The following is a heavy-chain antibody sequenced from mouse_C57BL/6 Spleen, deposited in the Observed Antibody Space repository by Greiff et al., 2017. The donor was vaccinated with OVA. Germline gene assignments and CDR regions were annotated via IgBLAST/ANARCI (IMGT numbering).Heavy chain of an antibody. J-gene: IGHJ4*01. D-gene: IGHD1-1*01. CDR1: GFNIKDYY. CDR2: IDPEDGDT. V-gene: IGHV14-1*01. Sequence: EVKLQESGAELVRPGASVKLSCTASGFNIKDYYMHWVKQRPEQGLEWIGRIDPEDGDTDYAPKFQGKATMTADPSSNTASLQLSSLTSEDTAVYYCTRYYPHYYAMDYWGQGTSVTVSS. CDR3: TRYYPHYYAMDY.